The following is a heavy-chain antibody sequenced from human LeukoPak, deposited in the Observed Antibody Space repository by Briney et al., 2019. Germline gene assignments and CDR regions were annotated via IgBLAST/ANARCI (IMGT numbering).Heavy chain of an antibody. Sequence: GGSLRLSCAASGFTFSAYGMQWVRQAPGKGLEWVAFVRYDGNDKYYADSVKGRFTISRDNSKNTVYLQMNSLRAEDTAIYYCGRVVTTSEDWGQGILVTVST. CDR3: GRVVTTSED. CDR2: VRYDGNDK. CDR1: GFTFSAYG. V-gene: IGHV3-30*02. J-gene: IGHJ4*02. D-gene: IGHD3-3*01.